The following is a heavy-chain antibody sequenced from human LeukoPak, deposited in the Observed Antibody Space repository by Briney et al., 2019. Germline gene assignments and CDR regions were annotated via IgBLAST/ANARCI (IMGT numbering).Heavy chain of an antibody. CDR3: ARHGGTRIPPI. CDR1: GFTFSDYA. V-gene: IGHV3-48*02. J-gene: IGHJ3*02. D-gene: IGHD4-23*01. CDR2: ISSSSSTI. Sequence: GGSLRLSCAASGFTFSDYAMNWVRQAPGKGLEWVSYISSSSSTIHYEDSVKGRFTISRDNAKKSLHLQMNSLRDEDTAVYYCARHGGTRIPPIWGQGTMVTVSS.